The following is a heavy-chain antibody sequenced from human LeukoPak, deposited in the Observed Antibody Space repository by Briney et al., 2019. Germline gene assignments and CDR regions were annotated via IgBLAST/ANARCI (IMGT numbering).Heavy chain of an antibody. V-gene: IGHV3-21*01. D-gene: IGHD6-13*01. CDR3: APFSAVTHYYFDY. J-gene: IGHJ4*02. Sequence: NPGGSLRLSCAASGFTFSSHSLMRVRQAPGKGLEWVSSISPDSGYIYYADSVKGRFTISRDNAENSLFLQMNSLGAEDTAVYYCAPFSAVTHYYFDYRGQGTLVTVSS. CDR2: ISPDSGYI. CDR1: GFTFSSHS.